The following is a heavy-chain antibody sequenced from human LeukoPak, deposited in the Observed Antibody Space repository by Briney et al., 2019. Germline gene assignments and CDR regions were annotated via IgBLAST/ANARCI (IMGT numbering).Heavy chain of an antibody. D-gene: IGHD4-17*01. CDR2: IIPIFGTA. J-gene: IGHJ5*02. Sequence: SVKVSCKASGGTFSSYAISWVRQAPGQGLERMGGIIPIFGTANYAQKFQGRVTITADESTSTAYMELSSLRSEDTAVYYCARDYGDYRYWFDPWGQGTLVTVSS. V-gene: IGHV1-69*13. CDR3: ARDYGDYRYWFDP. CDR1: GGTFSSYA.